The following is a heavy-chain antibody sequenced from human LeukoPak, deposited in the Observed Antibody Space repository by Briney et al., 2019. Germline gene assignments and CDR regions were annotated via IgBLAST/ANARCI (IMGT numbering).Heavy chain of an antibody. V-gene: IGHV5-10-1*01. CDR1: GYSFNYYC. J-gene: IGHJ4*02. Sequence: GESPRTSCKGSGYSFNYYCNSLGRQVPGQGLGWVGGFNISGTYTNYSPSFQGHVPISADKSISTAYLQWSSLKASDTAMYDCARHVSGLADGNFDYWGQGTLVTVSS. CDR2: FNISGTYT. D-gene: IGHD6-13*01. CDR3: ARHVSGLADGNFDY.